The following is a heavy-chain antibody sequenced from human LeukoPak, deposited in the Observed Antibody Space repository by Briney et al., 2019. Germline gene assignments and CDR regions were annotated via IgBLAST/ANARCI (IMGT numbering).Heavy chain of an antibody. CDR1: GGSISASISNYF. CDR3: ARGKRMYYFDS. Sequence: SQTLSLTCTVSGGSISASISNYFWSWIRQPPGKGLEWIGYISNSGSTYNNPSLKSRVTISGDTSKNQFSLKLSPVTAADTAVYYCARGKRMYYFDSWGQGTLVTVSS. J-gene: IGHJ4*02. V-gene: IGHV4-61*01. D-gene: IGHD2-15*01. CDR2: ISNSGST.